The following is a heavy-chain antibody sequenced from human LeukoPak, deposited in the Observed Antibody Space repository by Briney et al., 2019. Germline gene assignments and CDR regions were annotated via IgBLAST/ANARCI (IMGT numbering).Heavy chain of an antibody. CDR3: ARDLAYGDDGL. V-gene: IGHV3-21*01. D-gene: IGHD4-17*01. CDR1: GFTLSNYS. Sequence: GGSLRLSCAASGFTLSNYSMNWVRQAPGKGLEWVAFISGSSRYIFYADSLKGRFTISRDNAKNSLYLQMNSLRADDTAVYYCARDLAYGDDGLWGQGTLVTVSS. CDR2: ISGSSRYI. J-gene: IGHJ4*02.